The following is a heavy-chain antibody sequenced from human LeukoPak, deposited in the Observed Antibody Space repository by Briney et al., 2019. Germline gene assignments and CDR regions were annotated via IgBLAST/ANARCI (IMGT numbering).Heavy chain of an antibody. CDR1: GGSISSYY. CDR2: IYYSGST. V-gene: IGHV4-59*01. J-gene: IGHJ4*02. CDR3: ARVAFPRYKYYYDSSGPFFDY. Sequence: PSETLSLTCTVSGGSISSYYWSWIRQPPGKGLEWIGYIYYSGSTNYNPSLKSRVTISVDTSKNQFSLKLSSVTAADTAVYYCARVAFPRYKYYYDSSGPFFDYWGQGTLVTVSS. D-gene: IGHD3-22*01.